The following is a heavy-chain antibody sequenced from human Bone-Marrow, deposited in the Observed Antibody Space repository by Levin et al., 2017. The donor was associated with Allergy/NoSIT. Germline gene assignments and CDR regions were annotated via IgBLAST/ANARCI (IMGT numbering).Heavy chain of an antibody. V-gene: IGHV3-13*01. CDR1: GFAFSGYD. Sequence: GGSLRLSCAASGFAFSGYDMHWVRQVTGKGLEWVSGIGIAGDTYYPASVKGRFTISRENAKNSFYLQMNSLRVGDTALYYCARGRPFYASGSYGMDVWGQGTTVTVSS. D-gene: IGHD3-10*01. CDR2: IGIAGDT. CDR3: ARGRPFYASGSYGMDV. J-gene: IGHJ6*02.